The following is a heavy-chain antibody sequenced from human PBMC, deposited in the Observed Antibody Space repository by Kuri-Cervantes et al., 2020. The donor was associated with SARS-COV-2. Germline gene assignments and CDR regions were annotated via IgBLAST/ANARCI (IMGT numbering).Heavy chain of an antibody. CDR1: GFTFSNYA. D-gene: IGHD3-10*01. V-gene: IGHV3-23*01. Sequence: GESLKISCAASGFTFSNYAMSWVRQAPGKGLEWVSVISYHGHDTYHADSVKGRFTISRDSSKDTLYLQMTSLSAEDTAIYYCAKGFMEIPPTRYYDPWGQGTLVTVSS. CDR3: AKGFMEIPPTRYYDP. J-gene: IGHJ5*02. CDR2: ISYHGHDT.